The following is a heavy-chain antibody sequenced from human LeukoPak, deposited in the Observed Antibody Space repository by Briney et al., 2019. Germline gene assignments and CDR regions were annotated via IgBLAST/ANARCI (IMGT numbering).Heavy chain of an antibody. J-gene: IGHJ6*02. CDR2: ISSSGSTT. CDR1: GFTFSSYE. Sequence: GGSLRLSCAASGFTFSSYEMNWVRQAPGKGLEWVSYISSSGSTTYYADSVKGRFTISRDNAKNSLYLQMNSLRAEDTAVYYCARDPYGMDVWGQGTTVTVSS. CDR3: ARDPYGMDV. V-gene: IGHV3-48*03.